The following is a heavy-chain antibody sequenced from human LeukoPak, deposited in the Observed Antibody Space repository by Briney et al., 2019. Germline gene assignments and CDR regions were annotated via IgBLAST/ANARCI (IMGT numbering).Heavy chain of an antibody. CDR1: GVTFSSYA. D-gene: IGHD6-13*01. V-gene: IGHV3-30*04. CDR3: AKDHGSSDWYYFDY. CDR2: ISYDGSNK. J-gene: IGHJ4*02. Sequence: PGGSLRLSCAASGVTFSSYAMHWVRQAPGKGLEWVAVISYDGSNKYYADSVKGRFTISRDNSKNTLYLQMNTLRADDTAVYYCAKDHGSSDWYYFDYWGQGTLVTVSS.